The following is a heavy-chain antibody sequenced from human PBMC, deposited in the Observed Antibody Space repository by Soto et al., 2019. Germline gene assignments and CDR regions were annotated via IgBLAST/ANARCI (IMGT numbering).Heavy chain of an antibody. Sequence: VVPLRHSCTASEFTFISYAMSWVRQAPGKGLEWVSAISGSGGSTYYADSVKGRFTISRDNSKNTLYLQMNSLRAEDTAVYYCATAVAGIYNWFDPWGQGTLVTVSS. V-gene: IGHV3-23*01. CDR2: ISGSGGST. CDR3: ATAVAGIYNWFDP. CDR1: EFTFISYA. D-gene: IGHD6-19*01. J-gene: IGHJ5*02.